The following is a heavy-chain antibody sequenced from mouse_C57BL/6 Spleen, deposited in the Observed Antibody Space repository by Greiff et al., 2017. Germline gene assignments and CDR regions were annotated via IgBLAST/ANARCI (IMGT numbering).Heavy chain of an antibody. J-gene: IGHJ1*03. D-gene: IGHD2-4*01. Sequence: VKLVESGPGLVQPSQSLSITCTVSGFSLTSYGVHWVRQSPGKGLEWLGVIWSGGSTDYNAAFISRLSISKDNSKSQVFFKMNSLQADDTAIYYCAPNTYYDYSWYFDVWGTGTTRTVSS. V-gene: IGHV2-2*01. CDR2: IWSGGST. CDR1: GFSLTSYG. CDR3: APNTYYDYSWYFDV.